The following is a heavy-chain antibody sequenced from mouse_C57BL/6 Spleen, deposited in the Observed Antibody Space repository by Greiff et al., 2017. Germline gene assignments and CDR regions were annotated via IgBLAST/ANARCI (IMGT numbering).Heavy chain of an antibody. CDR3: ARRIYYYGSSLLYAMDD. CDR1: GFSLTSYG. V-gene: IGHV2-2*01. J-gene: IGHJ4*01. D-gene: IGHD1-1*01. Sequence: QVQLKQSGPGLVQPSQSLSITCTVSGFSLTSYGVHWVRQSPGKGLEWLGVIWSGGSTDYNAAFISRLSISKDNSKSQVFFKMNSLQADDTAIYYCARRIYYYGSSLLYAMDDWGQGTSVTVSS. CDR2: IWSGGST.